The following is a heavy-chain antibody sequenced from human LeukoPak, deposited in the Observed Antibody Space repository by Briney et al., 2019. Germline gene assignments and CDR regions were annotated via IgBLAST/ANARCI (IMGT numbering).Heavy chain of an antibody. D-gene: IGHD1-1*01. Sequence: GGSLRLSCAASVFTFSNYWMSWVRQAPGKGLEWVSITYSGGSTYYADSVKGRFTISRDNSKNTLYLQMNSLGAEDTAIYYCARDTKNWGQGTLVTVSS. V-gene: IGHV3-53*01. CDR3: ARDTKN. CDR2: TYSGGST. J-gene: IGHJ4*02. CDR1: VFTFSNYW.